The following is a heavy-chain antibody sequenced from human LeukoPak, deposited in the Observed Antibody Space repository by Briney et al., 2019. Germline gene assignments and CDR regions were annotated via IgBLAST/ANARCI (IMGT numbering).Heavy chain of an antibody. CDR2: ISSDGQST. CDR3: ATYSSLNRREFQY. Sequence: PGGSLRLSCAASGFTLSNYWMHWVRQLPVPGKGLVWVSRISSDGQSTRYANSVKGRFTISRDNAKNTLYLQMNSLRAEDTAVYYCATYSSLNRREFQYWGQGTLLTVSS. D-gene: IGHD3-22*01. J-gene: IGHJ1*01. CDR1: GFTLSNYW. V-gene: IGHV3-74*01.